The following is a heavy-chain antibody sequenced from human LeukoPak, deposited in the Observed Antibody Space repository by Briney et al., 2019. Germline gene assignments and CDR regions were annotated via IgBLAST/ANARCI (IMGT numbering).Heavy chain of an antibody. CDR3: TRDDYYDGRRYYEYFQH. V-gene: IGHV3-30*02. Sequence: GGSLRLSCAASGLTVSSYGIHWVRQAPGEGLGWVAFLRHVGTNKDYADSVKGRFTISRTNYKNTVYLEINSLKAENTAMYYCTRDDYYDGRRYYEYFQHWGQGTLVTVSS. CDR1: GLTVSSYG. CDR2: LRHVGTNK. J-gene: IGHJ1*01. D-gene: IGHD3-22*01.